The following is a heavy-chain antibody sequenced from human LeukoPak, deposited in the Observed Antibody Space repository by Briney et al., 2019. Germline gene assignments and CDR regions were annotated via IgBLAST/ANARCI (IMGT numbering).Heavy chain of an antibody. V-gene: IGHV4-34*01. CDR3: ARGGFYCGGDCYVDY. D-gene: IGHD2-21*02. Sequence: SETLSLTCAVYGGSFSAYYWSWIRQPPGKGLEWIGEINHGGSTNYNPSLKSRVTISVDTSKNQFSLKLSSVTAADTAVYYCARGGFYCGGDCYVDYWGQGTLVTVSS. CDR2: INHGGST. J-gene: IGHJ4*02. CDR1: GGSFSAYY.